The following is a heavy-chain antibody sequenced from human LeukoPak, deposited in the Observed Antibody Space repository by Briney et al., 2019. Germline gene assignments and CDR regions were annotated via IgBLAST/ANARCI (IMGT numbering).Heavy chain of an antibody. CDR2: IYHSGST. D-gene: IGHD5-12*01. CDR3: ARAGYCQSDVDY. Sequence: SETLSLTCAVSAGSISSSNWWSWARQPPGKGLEWIGEIYHSGSTNYNPSLKIRVTISVDTSKNQIYLKLHPVSAADVAVYSCARAGYCQSDVDYRGQGNLGTVSS. J-gene: IGHJ4*02. V-gene: IGHV4-4*02. CDR1: AGSISSSNW.